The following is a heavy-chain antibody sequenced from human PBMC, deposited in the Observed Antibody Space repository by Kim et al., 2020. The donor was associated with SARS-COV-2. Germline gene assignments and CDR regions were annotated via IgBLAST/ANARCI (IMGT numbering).Heavy chain of an antibody. Sequence: GGSLRLSCAASGFTFSSYAMSWVRQAPGKGLEWVSAISGSGGSTYYADSVKGRFTISRDNSKNTLYLQINSLRAEDTAVYYCAVTRDGYSYYFDYWGQGTLFTVSS. J-gene: IGHJ4*02. CDR3: AVTRDGYSYYFDY. CDR2: ISGSGGST. CDR1: GFTFSSYA. V-gene: IGHV3-23*01. D-gene: IGHD4-4*01.